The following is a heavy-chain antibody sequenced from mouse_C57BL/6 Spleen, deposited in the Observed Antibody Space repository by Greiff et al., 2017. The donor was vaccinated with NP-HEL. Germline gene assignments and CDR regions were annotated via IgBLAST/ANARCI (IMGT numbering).Heavy chain of an antibody. J-gene: IGHJ2*01. V-gene: IGHV14-2*01. CDR2: IDPEDGET. CDR3: ARDDY. Sequence: EVQLQQSGAELVKPGASVKLSCTASGFNFKDYYMPWVKQRTEQGLEWIGRIDPEDGETKYAPNFQGKATITADTSSNTAYLQLSSLTSEDSAVYYCARDDYWGQGTTLTVSS. CDR1: GFNFKDYY.